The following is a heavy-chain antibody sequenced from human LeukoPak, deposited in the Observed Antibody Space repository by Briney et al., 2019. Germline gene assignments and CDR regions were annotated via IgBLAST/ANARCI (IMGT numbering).Heavy chain of an antibody. D-gene: IGHD4-17*01. V-gene: IGHV4-39*07. CDR1: GGSISSSSYY. J-gene: IGHJ6*03. Sequence: SETLSLTCTVSGGSISSSSYYWGWIRQPPGKGLEWIGSIYYSGSTYYNPSLKRRVTISVDTSKHQFSLKLSSVTAADTAVYYCASGTDYGDYEYYYYYMDVWGKGTTVTVSS. CDR2: IYYSGST. CDR3: ASGTDYGDYEYYYYYMDV.